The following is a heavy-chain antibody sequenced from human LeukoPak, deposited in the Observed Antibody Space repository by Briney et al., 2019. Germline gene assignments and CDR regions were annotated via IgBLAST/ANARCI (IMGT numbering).Heavy chain of an antibody. Sequence: PGGSLRLSCAASGFTFSSYGMSWVRQAPGKGLEWVSAISGSGGSTYYADSVKGRFTISRDSSKNTLFLQMNRLRPEDAAVYYCAKAPVTTCRGAYCYPFDHWGQGTLVTVSS. CDR2: ISGSGGST. CDR3: AKAPVTTCRGAYCYPFDH. D-gene: IGHD2-21*01. J-gene: IGHJ4*02. V-gene: IGHV3-23*01. CDR1: GFTFSSYG.